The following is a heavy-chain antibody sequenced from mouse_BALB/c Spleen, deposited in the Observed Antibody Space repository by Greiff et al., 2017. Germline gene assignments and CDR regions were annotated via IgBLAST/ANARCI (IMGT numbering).Heavy chain of an antibody. Sequence: VQLQQSGAELVKPGASVKLSCKASGYTFTSYWMHWVKQRPGQGLEWIGEINPSNGRTNYNEKFKSKATLTVDKSSSTAYMQLSSLTSEDSAVYYCARSGTTGDYWGQGTTLTVSS. D-gene: IGHD1-1*01. V-gene: IGHV1S81*02. J-gene: IGHJ2*01. CDR2: INPSNGRT. CDR3: ARSGTTGDY. CDR1: GYTFTSYW.